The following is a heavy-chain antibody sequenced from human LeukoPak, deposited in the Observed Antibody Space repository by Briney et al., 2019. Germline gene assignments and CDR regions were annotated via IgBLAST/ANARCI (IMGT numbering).Heavy chain of an antibody. CDR2: ISYDGSNK. D-gene: IGHD1-20*01. CDR3: ARDDITGSYNADY. J-gene: IGHJ4*02. V-gene: IGHV3-30-3*01. Sequence: GGSLRLSCAASGFTFSSYAMHWVRQAPGKGLEWVAVISYDGSNKYYADSVKGRFTISRDNSKNTLYLQMNSLRAEDTAVYYCARDDITGSYNADYWGQGTLVTVSS. CDR1: GFTFSSYA.